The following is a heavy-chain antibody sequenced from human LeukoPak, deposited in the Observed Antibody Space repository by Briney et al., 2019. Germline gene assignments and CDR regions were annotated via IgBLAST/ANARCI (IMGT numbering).Heavy chain of an antibody. CDR2: INHSGST. Sequence: SETLSLTCAVYGGSFSGYYWSWIRQPPGKGLEWIGEINHSGSTNYNPSLKSRVTISVGTSKNQFSLKLSSVTAADTAVYYCARVRGITMVRGVTAKGNYYYYGMDVWGKGTTVTVSS. CDR3: ARVRGITMVRGVTAKGNYYYYGMDV. V-gene: IGHV4-34*01. CDR1: GGSFSGYY. D-gene: IGHD3-10*01. J-gene: IGHJ6*04.